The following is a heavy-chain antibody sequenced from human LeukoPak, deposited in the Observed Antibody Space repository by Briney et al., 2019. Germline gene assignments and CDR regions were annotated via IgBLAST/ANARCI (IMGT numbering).Heavy chain of an antibody. V-gene: IGHV3-23*01. CDR3: ARVEAAAGKDY. Sequence: GGSLRLSCAASGFTFSSYAMSWVRQAPGKGLEWVSAISGSGGSTYYADSVKGRFTISRGNSKNTQYLQMNSLRAEDTAVYYCARVEAAAGKDYWGQGTLVTVSS. CDR2: ISGSGGST. D-gene: IGHD6-13*01. CDR1: GFTFSSYA. J-gene: IGHJ4*02.